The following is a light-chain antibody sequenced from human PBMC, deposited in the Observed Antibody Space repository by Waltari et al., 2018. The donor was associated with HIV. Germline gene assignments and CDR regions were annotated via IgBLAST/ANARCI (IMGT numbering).Light chain of an antibody. CDR1: QSVLYSSNNKNY. CDR2: WAS. CDR3: QQYYSCPPT. V-gene: IGKV4-1*01. Sequence: DIVMTQSPESLAVSLGERATINCKSSQSVLYSSNNKNYLSWYQQKPGQGPKLLIYWASTRESGVPDRFSGSGSGTDFTLTISDLQAEDVAVYYCQQYYSCPPTFGGGTKVEIK. J-gene: IGKJ4*01.